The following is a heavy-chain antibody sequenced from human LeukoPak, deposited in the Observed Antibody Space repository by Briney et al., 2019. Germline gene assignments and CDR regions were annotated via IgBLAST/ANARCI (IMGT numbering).Heavy chain of an antibody. CDR2: ISDDGSNK. Sequence: HAGGSLRLSCAASGFTFSSYGMHWVRQAPGKGLEWVAVISDDGSNKYYADSVKGRFTISRDNSKNTLYLQMNSLRAEDTAVYYCAKRGSGSSSRYFDYWGQGTLVTVSS. J-gene: IGHJ4*02. V-gene: IGHV3-30*18. D-gene: IGHD3-10*01. CDR1: GFTFSSYG. CDR3: AKRGSGSSSRYFDY.